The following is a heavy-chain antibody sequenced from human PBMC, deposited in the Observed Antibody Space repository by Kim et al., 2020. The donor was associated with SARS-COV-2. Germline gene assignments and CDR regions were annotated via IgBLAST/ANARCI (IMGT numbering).Heavy chain of an antibody. V-gene: IGHV3-23*01. Sequence: GGSLRLSCAASGFTFSSYAMSWVRQAPGKGLEWVSAISGSGGSTYYADSVKGRFTISRDNSKNTLYLQMNSLRAEDTAVYYCAKDPPGGQWLVRRFDYWGQGTLVTVSS. J-gene: IGHJ4*02. CDR2: ISGSGGST. CDR1: GFTFSSYA. D-gene: IGHD6-19*01. CDR3: AKDPPGGQWLVRRFDY.